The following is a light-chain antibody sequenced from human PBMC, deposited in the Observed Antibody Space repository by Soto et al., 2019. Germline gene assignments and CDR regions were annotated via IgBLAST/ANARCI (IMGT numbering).Light chain of an antibody. J-gene: IGKJ2*01. CDR2: GAS. Sequence: EIVLTQSPGTLSLSPGERATLSCRASQSVSSSYLAWYQQKPGQAPRLLIYGASSRATGIPDRFSGSGSGKDFPRTISRLEPEDFAVYYCQQYGSSPYTFGQGTKLEIK. V-gene: IGKV3-20*01. CDR1: QSVSSSY. CDR3: QQYGSSPYT.